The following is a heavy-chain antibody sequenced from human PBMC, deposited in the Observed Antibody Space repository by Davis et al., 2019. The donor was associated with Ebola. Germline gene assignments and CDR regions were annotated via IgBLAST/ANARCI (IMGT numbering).Heavy chain of an antibody. V-gene: IGHV4-30-4*01. D-gene: IGHD1-26*01. Sequence: SETLSLTCTVSGGSISSVDYYWSWVRQNPGKGLEWIGYIHSSGSTYYNPSLESRVTISVDTSKNQFSLKLSSVAAADTAVYYCGRHLVGAGLDYWGQGTLVTVSS. J-gene: IGHJ4*02. CDR3: GRHLVGAGLDY. CDR2: IHSSGST. CDR1: GGSISSVDYY.